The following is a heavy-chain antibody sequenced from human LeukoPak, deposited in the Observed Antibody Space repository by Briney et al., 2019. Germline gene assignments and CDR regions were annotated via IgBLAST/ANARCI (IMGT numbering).Heavy chain of an antibody. CDR3: ARGGYDLVAGYFDY. Sequence: ASVKVSFKASGYTFTSYGISWVRQAPGQGLEWMGWISTYNGNTNYAQKLQGRVTMTTDTSTSTAYMELRSLRSDDTAVYYCARGGYDLVAGYFDYWGQGTLVTVSS. CDR1: GYTFTSYG. CDR2: ISTYNGNT. V-gene: IGHV1-18*01. J-gene: IGHJ4*02. D-gene: IGHD5-12*01.